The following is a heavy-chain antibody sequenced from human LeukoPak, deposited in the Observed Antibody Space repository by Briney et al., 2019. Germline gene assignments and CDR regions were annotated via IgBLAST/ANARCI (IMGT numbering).Heavy chain of an antibody. V-gene: IGHV4-34*01. J-gene: IGHJ5*02. Sequence: GSLRLSCAASGFTFSSYIMNWVRQPPGKGLEWIGEINHSGSTNYNPSLKSRVTISVDTSKNQFSLKLSSVTAADTAVYYCARRHQADPIAAGWFDPWGQGTLVTVSS. CDR1: GFTFSSYI. CDR3: ARRHQADPIAAGWFDP. CDR2: INHSGST. D-gene: IGHD6-13*01.